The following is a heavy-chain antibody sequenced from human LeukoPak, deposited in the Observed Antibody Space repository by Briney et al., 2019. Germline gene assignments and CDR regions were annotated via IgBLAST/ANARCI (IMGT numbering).Heavy chain of an antibody. D-gene: IGHD7-27*01. V-gene: IGHV3-30*02. Sequence: GGSLRLSCAASGFTFRNYGMHWVRQATGKGLEWVSLIWSDGNNRFYADSVKGRFTISRDNSKKMLYLQMDTLRAEDTALYYCAKVPGASVSGFYMDVWGKGTAVIVSS. CDR2: IWSDGNNR. CDR1: GFTFRNYG. J-gene: IGHJ6*03. CDR3: AKVPGASVSGFYMDV.